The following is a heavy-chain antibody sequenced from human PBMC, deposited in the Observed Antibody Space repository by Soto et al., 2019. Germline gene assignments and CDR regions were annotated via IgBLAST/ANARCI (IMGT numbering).Heavy chain of an antibody. Sequence: GGSMRLSCAGSGFTLSGYWMHWVRQAPGKGPVWVSRLNPNGTFTTNADSVKGRFTISRDNAKNTVYLQMNSLRAEDTAVYYCASQRDYFDYWGQGTLVTVSS. V-gene: IGHV3-74*01. CDR1: GFTLSGYW. CDR2: LNPNGTFT. J-gene: IGHJ4*02. CDR3: ASQRDYFDY.